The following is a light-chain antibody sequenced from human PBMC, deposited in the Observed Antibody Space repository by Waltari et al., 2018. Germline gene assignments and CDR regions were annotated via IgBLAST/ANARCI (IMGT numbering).Light chain of an antibody. CDR3: SSRNGRANEVV. CDR2: GKD. CDR1: SLGTSY. Sequence: SSELNQDPAVSVALGQTVRIRCQGDSLGTSYASWYQLKPGEAPVLVMFGKDKRPAGIPDRFSGYSSGTTSSLTITGAQAEDEADYYCSSRNGRANEVVFAGGTKVTVL. V-gene: IGLV3-19*01. J-gene: IGLJ3*02.